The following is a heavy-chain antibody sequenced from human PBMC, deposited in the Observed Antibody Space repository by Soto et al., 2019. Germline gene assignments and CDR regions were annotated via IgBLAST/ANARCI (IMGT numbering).Heavy chain of an antibody. CDR1: GFTFSSNG. Sequence: PGGSLRFSCAASGFTFSSNGMHWVRQAPGKGLEWVAVIWYDGSNKYYADSVEGRFTISRDNSKNTLYLQMNTLRAEDTAVYYCARWGNNKKLDYWGQGTLVTVSS. V-gene: IGHV3-33*01. J-gene: IGHJ4*02. CDR2: IWYDGSNK. CDR3: ARWGNNKKLDY. D-gene: IGHD3-16*01.